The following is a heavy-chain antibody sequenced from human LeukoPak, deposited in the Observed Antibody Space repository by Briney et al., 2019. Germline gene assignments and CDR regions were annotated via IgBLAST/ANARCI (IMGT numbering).Heavy chain of an antibody. CDR2: INHSGST. J-gene: IGHJ4*02. CDR1: GGSFSGYY. CDR3: ARTLRFFRSSLDY. Sequence: PSETLSLTCAVYGGSFSGYYWSWIRQPPGKGLEWIGEINHSGSTNYNPSLKSRVTISVDTSKNQFSLKLSSVTAADTAVYYCARTLRFFRSSLDYWGQGTLVTVSS. D-gene: IGHD3-3*01. V-gene: IGHV4-34*01.